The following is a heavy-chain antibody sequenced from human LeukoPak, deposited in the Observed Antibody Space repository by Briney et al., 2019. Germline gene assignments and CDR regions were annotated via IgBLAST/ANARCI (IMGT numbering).Heavy chain of an antibody. J-gene: IGHJ4*02. CDR3: SRGQGCAY. V-gene: IGHV3-7*04. D-gene: IGHD6-19*01. CDR1: GFTFSNAW. Sequence: GGSLRLSCAASGFTFSNAWMSWVRQAPGEGLEWVANMNQDGSEQYYVDSVKGRFSISRDNAKKSLYLQMNSLRAEDTAVYYCSRGQGCAYWGQGTLVTVSS. CDR2: MNQDGSEQ.